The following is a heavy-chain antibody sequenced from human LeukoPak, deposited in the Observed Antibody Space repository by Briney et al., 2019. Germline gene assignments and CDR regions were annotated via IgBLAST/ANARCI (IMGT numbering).Heavy chain of an antibody. CDR3: ARLGTHGDYLNP. Sequence: SETLSLTCTVSGGSISTYYWSWIRQHPGKGMEWLGYIYYSGTTNYNPSLKSRVIISLDTSKSQFSLKLNSVTAADTAVYYCARLGTHGDYLNPWGQGTLVTVSS. D-gene: IGHD4-17*01. CDR1: GGSISTYY. J-gene: IGHJ5*02. V-gene: IGHV4-59*08. CDR2: IYYSGTT.